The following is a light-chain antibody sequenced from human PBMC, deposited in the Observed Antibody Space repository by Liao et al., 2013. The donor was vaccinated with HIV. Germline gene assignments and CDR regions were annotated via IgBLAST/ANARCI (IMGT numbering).Light chain of an antibody. V-gene: IGLV3-21*04. J-gene: IGLJ1*01. CDR2: YDS. Sequence: SYVLTQSPSVSVAPGKTARITCGGNNIGSKGVHWYQQRTGQAPVLVIYYDSDRPSGIPERFSGSNSGNTATLTISRVEAGDEADYYCQVWDSSSDSYVFGTGTKVTVL. CDR3: QVWDSSSDSYV. CDR1: NIGSKG.